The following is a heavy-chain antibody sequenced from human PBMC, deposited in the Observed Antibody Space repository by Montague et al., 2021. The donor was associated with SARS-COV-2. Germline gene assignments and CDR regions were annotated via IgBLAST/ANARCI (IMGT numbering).Heavy chain of an antibody. J-gene: IGHJ2*01. Sequence: PALVKPTQTLTLTCTFSGFSLSTSGVGVGWIRQPPGKALEWLALIYWDDDKRYSPSLKSRLTITKDTSKNQVVLTMTNMDPVDTATYYCAHVGMACSGGSFYPKIKDWYIDLWGRGTLVTVSS. CDR2: IYWDDDK. CDR3: AHVGMACSGGSFYPKIKDWYIDL. CDR1: GFSLSTSGVG. D-gene: IGHD2-15*01. V-gene: IGHV2-5*02.